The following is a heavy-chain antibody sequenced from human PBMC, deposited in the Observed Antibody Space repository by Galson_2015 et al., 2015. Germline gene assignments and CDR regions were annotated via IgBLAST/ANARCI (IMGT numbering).Heavy chain of an antibody. CDR3: ARGLDYYDSSGYLFDY. J-gene: IGHJ4*02. D-gene: IGHD3-22*01. V-gene: IGHV1-3*01. Sequence: SVKVSCKASGYTFTSYAMHWVRQAPGQRLEWMGWINAGNGNTKYSQKFQGRVTITRDTSASTAYMELSSLRSEDTAVYYCARGLDYYDSSGYLFDYWGQGTLVPVSS. CDR1: GYTFTSYA. CDR2: INAGNGNT.